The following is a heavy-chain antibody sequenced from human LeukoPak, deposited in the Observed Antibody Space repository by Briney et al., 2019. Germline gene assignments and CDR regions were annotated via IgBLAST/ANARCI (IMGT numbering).Heavy chain of an antibody. J-gene: IGHJ3*02. CDR1: GFTFSDYY. CDR2: IYYSGST. V-gene: IGHV4-59*01. CDR3: ACLTTADAFDI. Sequence: PGGSLRLSCAASGFTFSDYYMSWIRQAPGKGLEWIGSIYYSGSTNYNPSLKSRVTISVDTSKNQFSLKLSSVTAADTAVYYCACLTTADAFDIWGQGTMVTVSS. D-gene: IGHD3-22*01.